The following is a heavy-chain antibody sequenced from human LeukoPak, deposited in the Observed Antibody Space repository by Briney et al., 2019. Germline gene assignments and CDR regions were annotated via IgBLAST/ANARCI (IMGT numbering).Heavy chain of an antibody. CDR1: GYTFTSYY. CDR2: INPSGGST. V-gene: IGHV1-46*01. J-gene: IGHJ5*02. Sequence: ASVKVSCKASGYTFTSYYMHWVRQAPGQGLEWMGIINPSGGSTSYAQKFQGRVTMTRDTSTSTVYMELSSLRSEDTAVYYCARDPNSYGFEASGWFDPWGQGTLVTVSS. D-gene: IGHD5-18*01. CDR3: ARDPNSYGFEASGWFDP.